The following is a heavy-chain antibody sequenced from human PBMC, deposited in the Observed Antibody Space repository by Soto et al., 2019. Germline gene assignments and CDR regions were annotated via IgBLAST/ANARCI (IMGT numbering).Heavy chain of an antibody. Sequence: QVQLQESGPGLVKPSQTLSLTCTVSGGSISSGGYYWSWIRQHPGKVLEWIGYIYYSGSTHYNPSLKSRVTISVDTSKNQFSLKLSSVTAADTAVYYCARGEYQPLPGFDYWGQGTLVTVSS. D-gene: IGHD2-2*01. CDR3: ARGEYQPLPGFDY. J-gene: IGHJ4*02. CDR2: IYYSGST. V-gene: IGHV4-31*03. CDR1: GGSISSGGYY.